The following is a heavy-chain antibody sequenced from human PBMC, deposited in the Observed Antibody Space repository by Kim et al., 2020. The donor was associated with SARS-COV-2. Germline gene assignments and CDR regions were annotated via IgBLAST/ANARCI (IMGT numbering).Heavy chain of an antibody. D-gene: IGHD2-15*01. Sequence: GGSLRLSCAASGFTFSSYAMSWVRQAPGKGLEWVSAISGSGRSTYYADSVKGRFTISRDNSKNTLYLTMNSLRAEDTAVYYCAKDGCRVVVSATCGMDVWGQGTTVTVSS. CDR1: GFTFSSYA. CDR3: AKDGCRVVVSATCGMDV. V-gene: IGHV3-23*01. J-gene: IGHJ6*02. CDR2: ISGSGRST.